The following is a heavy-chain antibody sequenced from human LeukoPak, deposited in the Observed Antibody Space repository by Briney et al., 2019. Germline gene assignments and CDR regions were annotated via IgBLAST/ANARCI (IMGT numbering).Heavy chain of an antibody. V-gene: IGHV3-53*01. CDR1: GFTVITND. CDR2: LYSDSNT. Sequence: PGGSLRLSCAASGFTVITNDMTWVRQAPGKGLEWVSVLYSDSNTKYADSVQGRFTISRDNSKNTLYLEMNSLSPDDTAVYYCARGLEPLAANTFAYSGQGTLVTVSS. J-gene: IGHJ4*02. CDR3: ARGLEPLAANTFAY. D-gene: IGHD1-14*01.